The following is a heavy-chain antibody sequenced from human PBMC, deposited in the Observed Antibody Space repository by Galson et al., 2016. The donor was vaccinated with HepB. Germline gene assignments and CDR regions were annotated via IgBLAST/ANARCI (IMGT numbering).Heavy chain of an antibody. CDR3: AREDWLDS. Sequence: SVKVPCKASGYSFRSYYVHWVRQVPGQGLEWMGIIDPNDGVTNYTQRLQGRVTMTRDTSTNTLYLELSSLKFEDTAIYYCAREDWLDSWGQGTLVTVSS. V-gene: IGHV1-46*01. J-gene: IGHJ5*01. CDR1: GYSFRSYY. CDR2: IDPNDGVT.